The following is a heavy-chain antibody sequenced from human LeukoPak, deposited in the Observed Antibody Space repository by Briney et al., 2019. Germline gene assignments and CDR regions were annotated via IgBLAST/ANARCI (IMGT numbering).Heavy chain of an antibody. CDR3: ARILIRRFGAHYYYYGMDV. V-gene: IGHV2-70*01. D-gene: IGHD3-16*01. CDR1: GFSLSTRGMC. J-gene: IGHJ6*02. CDR2: IDWDDDK. Sequence: SGPTLLNPTQTLTLTFTFSGFSLSTRGMCVSWIRQPPVKALEWLSHIDWDDDKYYSTSLKTRLTISKDTSKNQVVLAMTNMDPVDTATYYCARILIRRFGAHYYYYGMDVWGQGTTVTVSS.